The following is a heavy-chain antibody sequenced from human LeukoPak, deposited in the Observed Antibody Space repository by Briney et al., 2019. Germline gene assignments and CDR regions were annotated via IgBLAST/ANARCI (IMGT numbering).Heavy chain of an antibody. V-gene: IGHV1-8*01. CDR3: ARYPRKGGSYSGY. J-gene: IGHJ4*02. CDR2: MNPNSGNT. D-gene: IGHD1-26*01. CDR1: GYTFTSYD. Sequence: ASVKVSCKASGYTFTSYDINWVRQATGQGLEWMGWMNPNSGNTGYAQKFQGRVTMTRDTSISTAYMELSRLRSDDTAVYYCARYPRKGGSYSGYWGQGTLVTVSS.